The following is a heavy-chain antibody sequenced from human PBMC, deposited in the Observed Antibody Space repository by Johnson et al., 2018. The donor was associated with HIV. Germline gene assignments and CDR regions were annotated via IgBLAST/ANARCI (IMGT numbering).Heavy chain of an antibody. D-gene: IGHD1-14*01. J-gene: IGHJ3*02. CDR3: ARDATYRKYALTSFDI. CDR2: IKQDGSEK. V-gene: IGHV3-7*05. Sequence: VQLLESGGGLVKPGGSLRLSCSASGFTFSSYWMAWVRQAPGKGLEWVANIKQDGSEKHYLDSVKGRFTISRDNAKNSLYLQMNTLRAEDTAVYYCARDATYRKYALTSFDIWGQGAMVTVSS. CDR1: GFTFSSYW.